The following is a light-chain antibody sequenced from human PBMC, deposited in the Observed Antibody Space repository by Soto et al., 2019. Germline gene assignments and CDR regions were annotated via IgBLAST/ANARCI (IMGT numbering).Light chain of an antibody. CDR1: QSVSSSY. J-gene: IGKJ1*01. V-gene: IGKV3-20*01. Sequence: SPCTLSFPTRERATLSCRASQSVSSSYLAWYKQRPGQAPRLLIYRASTRSTGIPARFSGSGSGTDFTLTISRLEPEDFAVHYCQRYGSSPPWTSCQGTKVDIK. CDR3: QRYGSSPPWT. CDR2: RAS.